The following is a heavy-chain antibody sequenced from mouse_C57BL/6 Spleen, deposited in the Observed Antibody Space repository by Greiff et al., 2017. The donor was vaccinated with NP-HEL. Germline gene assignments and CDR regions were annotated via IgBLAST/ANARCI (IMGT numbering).Heavy chain of an antibody. D-gene: IGHD2-4*01. CDR1: GYAFSSSW. CDR2: IYPGDGDT. J-gene: IGHJ4*01. V-gene: IGHV1-82*01. Sequence: QVQLKESGPELVKPGASVKISCKASGYAFSSSWMNWVKQRPGKGLEWIGRIYPGDGDTNYNGKFKGKATLTADKSSSTAYMQLSSLTSEDSAVYFCARGGDDYDGGRAMDYWGQGTSVTVSS. CDR3: ARGGDDYDGGRAMDY.